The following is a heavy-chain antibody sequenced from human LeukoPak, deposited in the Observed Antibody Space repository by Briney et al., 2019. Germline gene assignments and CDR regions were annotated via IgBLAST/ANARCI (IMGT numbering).Heavy chain of an antibody. J-gene: IGHJ4*02. Sequence: PGGSLRLSCAASGFTFSNYAINWVRQAPGKGLEWVSVISGSGGSTYYADSVKGRFTISRDNSKNTLYLQMNSLRAEDTAVYYCAKDRHCSSTSCYRGYFDYWGQGTLVTVSS. CDR3: AKDRHCSSTSCYRGYFDY. CDR1: GFTFSNYA. CDR2: ISGSGGST. V-gene: IGHV3-23*01. D-gene: IGHD2-2*01.